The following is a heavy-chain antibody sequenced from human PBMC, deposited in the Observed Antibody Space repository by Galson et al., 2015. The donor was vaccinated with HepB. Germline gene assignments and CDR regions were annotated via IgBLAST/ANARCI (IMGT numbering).Heavy chain of an antibody. J-gene: IGHJ4*02. CDR2: ITTYNGNT. CDR3: ARGRHSGSSNDY. CDR1: GSTFTNYG. D-gene: IGHD1-26*01. Sequence: SVTVSCKASGSTFTNYGIGWVRQAPGQGLEWMGWITTYNGNTQYEQKFQGRVTMTTGTSTSTAYMELRSLRSDDTAVYYCARGRHSGSSNDYWGQGTLVTVSS. V-gene: IGHV1-18*04.